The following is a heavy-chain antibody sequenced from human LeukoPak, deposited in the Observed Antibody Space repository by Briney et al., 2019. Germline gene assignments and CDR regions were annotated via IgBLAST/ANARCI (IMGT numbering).Heavy chain of an antibody. V-gene: IGHV4-38-2*02. CDR2: IFYSGST. Sequence: SETLSLTCTVSGYSISSDYYWGWIRQPPGKGLEWIGNIFYSGSTYYSPSLKSRVTISLDTSRNQFSLKLNSVTAADTAVYYCAKSNGYGLVDIWGQGTMVTVSS. CDR1: GYSISSDYY. CDR3: AKSNGYGLVDI. J-gene: IGHJ3*02. D-gene: IGHD3-10*01.